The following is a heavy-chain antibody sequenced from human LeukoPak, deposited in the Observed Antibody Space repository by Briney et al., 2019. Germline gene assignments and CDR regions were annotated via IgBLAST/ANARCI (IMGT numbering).Heavy chain of an antibody. CDR1: GCSISSYY. V-gene: IGHV4-59*01. CDR3: AREQGIYYYDSSGFDY. Sequence: SETLSLTCTGSGCSISSYYWSWIRQPPGKGLEWTGYIYYSGSTNYNPSLKSRVTISVDTSKNQFSLKLSSVTAADTAVYYCAREQGIYYYDSSGFDYWGQGTLVTVSS. D-gene: IGHD3-22*01. J-gene: IGHJ4*02. CDR2: IYYSGST.